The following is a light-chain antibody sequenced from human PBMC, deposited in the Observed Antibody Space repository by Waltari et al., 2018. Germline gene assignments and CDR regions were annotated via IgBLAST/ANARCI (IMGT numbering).Light chain of an antibody. CDR2: AAS. Sequence: DIQMTQSPSSLSASVGARVTITCRASQSISTYLNWYQQKPGKAPQLLICAASILQSGVPSRFSGSGSGTDFTLPISSLQPEDVATFYCQQSYSSPRTFGQGTKVEIK. J-gene: IGKJ1*01. CDR3: QQSYSSPRT. CDR1: QSISTY. V-gene: IGKV1-39*01.